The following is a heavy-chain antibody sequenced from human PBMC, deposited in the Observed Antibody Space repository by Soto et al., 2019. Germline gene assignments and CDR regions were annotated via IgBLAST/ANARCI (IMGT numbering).Heavy chain of an antibody. CDR3: ARGWDYTDYYGDF. CDR1: GYGFMNYG. CDR2: ISTYNGNT. Sequence: ASVKVSCKASGYGFMNYGISWVRQAPGQGLEWMGWISTYNGNTDYAQKFQDRVTMTADASINTAYMELRNLRSDDTAVYYCARGWDYTDYYGDFWGQGTLVTVSS. J-gene: IGHJ4*02. V-gene: IGHV1-18*01. D-gene: IGHD4-17*01.